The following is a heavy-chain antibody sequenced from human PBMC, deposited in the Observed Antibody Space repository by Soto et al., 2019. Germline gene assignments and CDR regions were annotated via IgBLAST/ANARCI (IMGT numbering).Heavy chain of an antibody. CDR2: ISAYNSNT. V-gene: IGHV1-18*01. CDR1: GYTFTNYG. Sequence: QVQLVQSGAEVKKPGASVKVSCKASGYTFTNYGISWVRQAPGQGLEWMGWISAYNSNTNYAQKLQGRVTMTTDTSTSTAYMELRSLRCDDTAVYYCARDWAYGGNPDAFDIWGQGTMVTVSS. CDR3: ARDWAYGGNPDAFDI. D-gene: IGHD4-17*01. J-gene: IGHJ3*02.